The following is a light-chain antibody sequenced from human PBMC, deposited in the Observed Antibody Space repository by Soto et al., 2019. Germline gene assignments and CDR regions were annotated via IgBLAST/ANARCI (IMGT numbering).Light chain of an antibody. CDR2: WAS. CDR3: QQYYSTPYT. V-gene: IGKV4-1*01. J-gene: IGKJ2*01. Sequence: DIVMTQSPDSLAVSLGERATINCKSSQSVLYSSNNKNYLAWYQQKPGQPPKLLIYWASTRESGVPDRFSGSGFGTDFTLTISSLQAKDVAVYYCQQYYSTPYTFGQGTKLEIK. CDR1: QSVLYSSNNKNY.